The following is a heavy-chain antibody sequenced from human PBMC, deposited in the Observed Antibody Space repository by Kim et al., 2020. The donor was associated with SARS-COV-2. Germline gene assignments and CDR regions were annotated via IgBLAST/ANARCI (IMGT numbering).Heavy chain of an antibody. D-gene: IGHD6-13*01. V-gene: IGHV5-51*01. J-gene: IGHJ3*02. CDR3: ARPAGRQLDDVFDI. Sequence: SPSFQGQVTISADESISTAYLQWSSLKASDTAMYYCARPAGRQLDDVFDIWGQGTMVTVSS.